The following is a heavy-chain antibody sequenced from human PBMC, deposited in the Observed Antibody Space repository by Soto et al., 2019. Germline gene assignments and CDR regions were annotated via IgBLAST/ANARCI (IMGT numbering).Heavy chain of an antibody. CDR2: IYYSGST. CDR3: ARHCSSTSCYVMAGPYNWFDP. CDR1: GGSISSYY. D-gene: IGHD2-2*01. J-gene: IGHJ5*02. V-gene: IGHV4-59*08. Sequence: SETLSLTCTVSGGSISSYYWSWIRQPPGKGLEWIGYIYYSGSTNYNPSLKSRVTISVDTSKNQFSLKLSSVTAADTAVYYCARHCSSTSCYVMAGPYNWFDPWGQGTLVTVSS.